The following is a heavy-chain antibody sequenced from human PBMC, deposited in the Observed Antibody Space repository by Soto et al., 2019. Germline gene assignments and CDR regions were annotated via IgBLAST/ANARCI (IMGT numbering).Heavy chain of an antibody. CDR2: INHSGST. CDR3: ARGGRFTMIVVVRESAVNWFDP. J-gene: IGHJ5*02. CDR1: GGSFSGYY. Sequence: KTSETLSLTXAVYGGSFSGYYWSWIRQPPGKGLEWIGEINHSGSTNYNPSLKSRVTISVDTSKNQFSLKLSSVTAADTAVYYCARGGRFTMIVVVRESAVNWFDPWGQGTLVTVS. V-gene: IGHV4-34*01. D-gene: IGHD3-22*01.